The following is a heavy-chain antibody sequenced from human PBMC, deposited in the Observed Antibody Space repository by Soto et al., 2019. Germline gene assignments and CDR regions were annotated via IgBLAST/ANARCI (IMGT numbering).Heavy chain of an antibody. V-gene: IGHV3-23*01. CDR2: IGGGGIGS. CDR3: AKDPRLELRGVDS. D-gene: IGHD1-7*01. J-gene: IGHJ4*02. Sequence: DVHLLESGGGLVQPGGSLRLSCVASGYNSGSYAMMWVRQAPGKGLEWISTIGGGGIGSYYADSVKGRFTISRDNSKNTLFLQMNSLRAEDTGVYYCAKDPRLELRGVDSWGQGTQVTVSS. CDR1: GYNSGSYA.